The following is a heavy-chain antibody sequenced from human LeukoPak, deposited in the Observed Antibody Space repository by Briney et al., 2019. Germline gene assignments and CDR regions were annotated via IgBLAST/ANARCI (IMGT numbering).Heavy chain of an antibody. CDR1: GFTFSSYG. V-gene: IGHV3-30*02. CDR2: IRYDGSNK. D-gene: IGHD1-1*01. J-gene: IGHJ4*02. CDR3: AKGNEGRRLAFDY. Sequence: GGSLRLSCAASGFTFSSYGMHWVRQAPGKGLEWVAFIRYDGSNKYYADSVKGRFTISRDNSKNTLYLQMNSLRAEDTAVYYCAKGNEGRRLAFDYWGQGTLVTVSS.